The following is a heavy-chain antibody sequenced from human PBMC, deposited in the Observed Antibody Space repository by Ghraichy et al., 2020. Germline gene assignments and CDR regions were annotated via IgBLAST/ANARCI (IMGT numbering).Heavy chain of an antibody. Sequence: SETLSLTCTVSGGSVSSGSYYWSWIRQPPGKGLEWIGYIYYSGSTNYNPSLKSRVTISVDTSKNQFSLKLSSVTAADTAVYYCAREEMATEYYFDYWGQGTLVTVSS. V-gene: IGHV4-61*01. CDR1: GGSVSSGSYY. CDR2: IYYSGST. J-gene: IGHJ4*02. CDR3: AREEMATEYYFDY. D-gene: IGHD5-24*01.